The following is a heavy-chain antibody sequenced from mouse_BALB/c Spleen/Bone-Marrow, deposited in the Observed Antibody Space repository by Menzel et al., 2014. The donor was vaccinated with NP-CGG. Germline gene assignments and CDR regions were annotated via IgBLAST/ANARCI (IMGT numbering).Heavy chain of an antibody. D-gene: IGHD2-4*01. CDR3: ARQNYDGTDY. Sequence: VKLQESGADLVRPGASVKLSCKASGYSFTSYWMNWVKQRHGQGLEWIGMIHPSDSESRVNQKFKDKATLTVDKSSSTAYMQLSSPTSEDSAVYYCARQNYDGTDYWGQGTTLTVSS. CDR2: IHPSDSES. CDR1: GYSFTSYW. J-gene: IGHJ2*01. V-gene: IGHV1-61*01.